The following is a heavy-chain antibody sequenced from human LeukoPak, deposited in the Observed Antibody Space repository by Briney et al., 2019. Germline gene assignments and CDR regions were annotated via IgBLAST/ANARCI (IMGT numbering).Heavy chain of an antibody. CDR2: ISNDAGNY. CDR1: GFTFSSYG. J-gene: IGHJ6*02. V-gene: IGHV3-30*03. Sequence: GRSLRLSCAASGFTFSSYGMHWVRQAPGKGLEWVALISNDAGNYYYADSVKGRFTISRDNSKNTLYLQMNSLRVEDTAVYFCARNPDRDYYYYYGMDVWGQGTTVTVSS. D-gene: IGHD3-22*01. CDR3: ARNPDRDYYYYYGMDV.